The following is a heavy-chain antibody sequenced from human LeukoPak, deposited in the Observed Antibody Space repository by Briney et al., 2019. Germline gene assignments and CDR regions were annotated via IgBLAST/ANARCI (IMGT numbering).Heavy chain of an antibody. CDR1: GYTLTELS. Sequence: GASVKVSCKVSGYTLTELSMHWVRQAPGKGLEWMGGFDPEDGETIYAQKFQGRVTMTEDTSTDTAYMELSSLRSEDTAVYYCATGIAAAGLYYYYYGMDVRGQGTTVTVSS. J-gene: IGHJ6*02. CDR3: ATGIAAAGLYYYYYGMDV. D-gene: IGHD6-13*01. CDR2: FDPEDGET. V-gene: IGHV1-24*01.